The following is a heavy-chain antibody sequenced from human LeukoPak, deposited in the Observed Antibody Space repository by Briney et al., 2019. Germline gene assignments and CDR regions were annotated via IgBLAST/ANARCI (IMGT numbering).Heavy chain of an antibody. CDR2: IYTSGST. J-gene: IGHJ6*03. CDR3: ARGSYNWNQINYYYYYMDV. D-gene: IGHD1-20*01. CDR1: GGSISSYY. V-gene: IGHV4-4*07. Sequence: SETLSLTCTVSGGSISSYYWSWIRQPAGKGLEWIGRIYTSGSTNYNPSLKSRVTMSVDTSKNQFSLKLSSVTAADTAVYYCARGSYNWNQINYYYYYMDVWGKGTTVTVSS.